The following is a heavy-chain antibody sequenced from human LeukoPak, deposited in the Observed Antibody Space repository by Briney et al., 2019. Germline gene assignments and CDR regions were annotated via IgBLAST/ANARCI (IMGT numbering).Heavy chain of an antibody. D-gene: IGHD5-12*01. CDR2: FYYTGST. Sequence: SETLSLTCTVSGGSVTSGSNYWGWFRQPPGKGLEWIGSFYYTGSTYYNPSLKSRVTTAVDTSKNQFSLKLSSVTAADTAVYYCTRRGSGNDLGGFDYWGQGTLVTVSS. V-gene: IGHV4-39*07. J-gene: IGHJ4*02. CDR3: TRRGSGNDLGGFDY. CDR1: GGSVTSGSNY.